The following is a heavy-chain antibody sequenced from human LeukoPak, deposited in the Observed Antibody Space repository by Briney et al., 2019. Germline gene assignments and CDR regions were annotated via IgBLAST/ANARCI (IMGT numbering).Heavy chain of an antibody. CDR1: GFTFSSYA. D-gene: IGHD2-21*02. V-gene: IGHV3-64*01. CDR2: ISSNGGST. CDR3: AKDLTRVVTAGGRNPKATYYFDY. J-gene: IGHJ4*02. Sequence: GGSLRLSCAASGFTFSSYAMHWVRQAPGKGLEYVSAISSNGGSTYYANSVKGRFTISRDNSKNTLYLQMNSLRAEDTAVYYCAKDLTRVVTAGGRNPKATYYFDYWGQGTLVTVSS.